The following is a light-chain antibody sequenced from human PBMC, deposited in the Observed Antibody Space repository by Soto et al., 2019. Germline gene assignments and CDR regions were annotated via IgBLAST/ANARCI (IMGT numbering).Light chain of an antibody. J-gene: IGLJ2*01. CDR2: YDS. CDR3: QVWDSSSDHHVEV. CDR1: NIGSKS. V-gene: IGLV3-21*04. Sequence: SYELTQPPSVSVAPGKTARITCGGNNIGSKSVHWYQQKPGQAPVLVIYYDSDRPSGIPERFSGSNSGNTATLTISRVEAGDEADYYCQVWDSSSDHHVEVFGGGTKLTVL.